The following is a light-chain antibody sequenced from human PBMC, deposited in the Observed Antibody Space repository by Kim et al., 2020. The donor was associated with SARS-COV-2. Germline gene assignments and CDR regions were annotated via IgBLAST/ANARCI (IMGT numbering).Light chain of an antibody. J-gene: IGLJ2*01. Sequence: QPVLTQSPSASASLGASVKLTCTLSSGHSTSVIAWHQQQPEKGPRYLLKIKSDGSHNKGDGIPDRFSGSSSGAERYLIISSLQSEDEADYYCQTWGTGIRVFGGGTQLTVL. CDR3: QTWGTGIRV. CDR1: SGHSTSV. V-gene: IGLV4-69*01. CDR2: IKSDGSH.